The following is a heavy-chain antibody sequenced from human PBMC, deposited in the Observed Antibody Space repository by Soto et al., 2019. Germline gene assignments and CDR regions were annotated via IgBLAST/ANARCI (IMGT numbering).Heavy chain of an antibody. CDR3: ARGRSTVEYSSSASADV. CDR2: INHSGST. CDR1: GGSFSGYY. J-gene: IGHJ6*02. Sequence: PSETLSLTCAVYGGSFSGYYWSWIRQPPGKGLEWIGEINHSGSTNYNPSLKSRVTISVDTSNNQFSLKLSSVTAADTAVYYCARGRSTVEYSSSASADVWGQGTTVTVSS. D-gene: IGHD6-6*01. V-gene: IGHV4-34*01.